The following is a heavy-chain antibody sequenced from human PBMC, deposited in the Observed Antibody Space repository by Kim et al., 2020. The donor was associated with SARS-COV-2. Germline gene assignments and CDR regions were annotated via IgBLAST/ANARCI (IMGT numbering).Heavy chain of an antibody. J-gene: IGHJ6*01. Sequence: SETLSLTCAVYGGSFSGYYWSWIRQPPGKGLEWIGEINHSGSTNYNPSLKSRVTISVDTSKNQFSLKLSSVTAADTAVYYCARGWYYDILTGYWYYYYG. V-gene: IGHV4-34*01. CDR1: GGSFSGYY. CDR2: INHSGST. D-gene: IGHD3-9*01. CDR3: ARGWYYDILTGYWYYYYG.